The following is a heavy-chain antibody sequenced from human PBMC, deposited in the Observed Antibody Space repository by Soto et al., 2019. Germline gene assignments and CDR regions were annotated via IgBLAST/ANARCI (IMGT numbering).Heavy chain of an antibody. CDR3: ARVRQPKIFDY. J-gene: IGHJ4*02. CDR2: IYYSGST. V-gene: IGHV4-59*01. CDR1: GGSISSFY. D-gene: IGHD6-13*01. Sequence: SETLSLTCTVSGGSISSFYWSWIRQPPGKGLEWIGYIYYSGSTNYNPSLKSRVTISVDTSKNQFSLKLSSVTAADTAVYYCARVRQPKIFDYWGQGTLVTVSS.